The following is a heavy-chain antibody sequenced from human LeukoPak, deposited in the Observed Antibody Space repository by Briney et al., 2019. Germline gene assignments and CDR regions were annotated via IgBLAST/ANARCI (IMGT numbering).Heavy chain of an antibody. J-gene: IGHJ5*02. CDR1: GYTFTGYY. CDR3: TRDYGGNSGWFDP. CDR2: INPNSGGT. Sequence: ASVKVSCKASGYTFTGYYMHWVRQAPGQGLEWMGWINPNSGGTNYAQKFQGRVTMTRDTSISTAYMELSRLRSEDTAVYYCTRDYGGNSGWFDPWGQGTLVTVSS. V-gene: IGHV1-2*02. D-gene: IGHD4-23*01.